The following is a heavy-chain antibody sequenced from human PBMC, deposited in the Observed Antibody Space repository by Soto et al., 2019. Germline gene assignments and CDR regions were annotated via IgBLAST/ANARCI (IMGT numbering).Heavy chain of an antibody. J-gene: IGHJ3*01. CDR1: GFSLSTSGVG. D-gene: IGHD3-10*01. V-gene: IGHV2-5*01. CDR3: ASWFGTHLPGHDAFDV. CDR2: IYWRDDK. Sequence: QITLKESGPTLVKPTQTLTLTCTFSGFSLSTSGVGVGWIRQPPGKALEWLAVIYWRDDKRYSPSLESRLTITKDTSKNQVVLTMTNMDPVDTATYYCASWFGTHLPGHDAFDVWGQGTMVTVSS.